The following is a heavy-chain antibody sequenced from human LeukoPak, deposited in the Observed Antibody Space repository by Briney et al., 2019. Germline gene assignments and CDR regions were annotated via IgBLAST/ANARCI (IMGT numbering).Heavy chain of an antibody. CDR2: ITGSSDAI. CDR1: GFTFSTYS. Sequence: GGSLRLSCAASGFTFSTYSMNWVRQAPGKGLEWVSYITGSSDAIHYADSVKGRFTISRDNAKNSLYLQMDSLKAEDTAVYYCVRDPRGTYSWHTFTFWGQGTMVTVSS. CDR3: VRDPRGTYSWHTFTF. V-gene: IGHV3-48*04. J-gene: IGHJ3*01. D-gene: IGHD2/OR15-2a*01.